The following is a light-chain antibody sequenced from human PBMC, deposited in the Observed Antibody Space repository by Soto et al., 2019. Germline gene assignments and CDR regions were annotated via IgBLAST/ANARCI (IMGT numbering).Light chain of an antibody. CDR3: QQRSNWPPKYT. V-gene: IGKV3-11*01. J-gene: IGKJ2*01. CDR1: QSVGSS. Sequence: EIVLTQSPATLSLSPGERATLSCRASQSVGSSLAWYQQKTGQAPRLLIYDASKRATGIPARFSGSGSGTDFTLTISCLEPEDFAVYYCQQRSNWPPKYTFGQGTKLEIK. CDR2: DAS.